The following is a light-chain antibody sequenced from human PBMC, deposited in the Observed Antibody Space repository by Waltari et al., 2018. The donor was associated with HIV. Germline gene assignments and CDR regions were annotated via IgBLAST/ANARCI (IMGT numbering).Light chain of an antibody. J-gene: IGLJ1*01. V-gene: IGLV2-8*01. CDR2: EFS. Sequence: QAALTQPPSASGSPGQSVTITCTGTSSAVGGDTYVSLYQQHPGKAPKLIIYEFSKRPSGVPYRFSGSKSGNSASLTVSGLQAEDEADYYCSSYSANNNFDVFGTGTKVTVL. CDR3: SSYSANNNFDV. CDR1: SSAVGGDTY.